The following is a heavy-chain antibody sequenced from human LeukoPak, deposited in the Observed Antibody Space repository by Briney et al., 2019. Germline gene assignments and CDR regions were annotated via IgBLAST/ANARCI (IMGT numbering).Heavy chain of an antibody. Sequence: GGSLRLSCAASEFTFTSYAMGWVRQAPGKGLEWVSYISSSGSTIYYADSVKGRFTISRDNAKNSLYLQMNSLRAEDTAVYYCARDRVYYDILTGYPYGMDVWGQGTTVTVSS. D-gene: IGHD3-9*01. CDR2: ISSSGSTI. J-gene: IGHJ6*02. CDR1: EFTFTSYA. V-gene: IGHV3-48*03. CDR3: ARDRVYYDILTGYPYGMDV.